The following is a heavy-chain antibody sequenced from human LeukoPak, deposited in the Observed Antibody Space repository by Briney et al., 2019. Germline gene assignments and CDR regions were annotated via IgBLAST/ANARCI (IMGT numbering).Heavy chain of an antibody. D-gene: IGHD6-13*01. CDR1: GYSISSGFY. Sequence: SETLSLTCVVSGYSISSGFYWGWIRPPPGKGLEWIASIYHSGSTYHNPSLRSRLTISVDKSKNQFSLKLSSVTAADTAVYCCASHGYSSSWYYFDYWGQGTLVTVSS. CDR2: IYHSGST. V-gene: IGHV4-38-2*01. J-gene: IGHJ4*02. CDR3: ASHGYSSSWYYFDY.